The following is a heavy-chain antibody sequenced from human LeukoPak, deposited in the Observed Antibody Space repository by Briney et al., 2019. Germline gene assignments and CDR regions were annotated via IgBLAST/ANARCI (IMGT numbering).Heavy chain of an antibody. CDR2: ISSGGSTI. CDR3: ARRATAGSCFDY. Sequence: GGSLRLSCAVSGFTFSDYYMSWIRQAPGKGLEWVSFISSGGSTISHADSVKGRFTISRGNAENSLYLQMNSLRAEDTAVYYCARRATAGSCFDYWGQGTLVTVSS. V-gene: IGHV3-11*01. J-gene: IGHJ4*02. D-gene: IGHD6-13*01. CDR1: GFTFSDYY.